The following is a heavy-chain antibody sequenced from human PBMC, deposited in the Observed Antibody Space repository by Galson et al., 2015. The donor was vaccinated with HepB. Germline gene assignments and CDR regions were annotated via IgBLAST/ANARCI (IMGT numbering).Heavy chain of an antibody. CDR3: ARDKVETVAGTGYFQH. J-gene: IGHJ1*01. CDR1: GFTFSSYA. V-gene: IGHV3-30*04. D-gene: IGHD6-19*01. Sequence: SLRPSCAASGFTFSSYAMHWVRRAPGKGLEWVALISYDGRNKHYVDSVKGRFTISRDNSKNTLYLQMNSLRAEDTAVYYCARDKVETVAGTGYFQHWGQGTLVTVSS. CDR2: ISYDGRNK.